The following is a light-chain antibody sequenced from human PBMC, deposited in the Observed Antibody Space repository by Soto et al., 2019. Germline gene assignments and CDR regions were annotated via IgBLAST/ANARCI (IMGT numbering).Light chain of an antibody. V-gene: IGKV1-5*01. CDR3: QQYNSYSPVT. Sequence: DIQMTQSPSTLSASVGDRVTITCRASQSISSWLAWYQQKPGKAPKLLIYDASSLESGVPSRFGGSGSGTEFTLTISSLQPDDFATYYCQQYNSYSPVTFGPGTKVDIK. CDR1: QSISSW. J-gene: IGKJ3*01. CDR2: DAS.